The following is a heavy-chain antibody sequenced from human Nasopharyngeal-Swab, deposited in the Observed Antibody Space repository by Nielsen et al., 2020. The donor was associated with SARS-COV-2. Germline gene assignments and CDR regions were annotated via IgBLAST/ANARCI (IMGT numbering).Heavy chain of an antibody. D-gene: IGHD4-23*01. Sequence: GESLKISCAASGFTFSDYYMSWIRQAPGKGREWVSFLSSIVGRTKYYADSVKGRFTISRDNAKNSVYLTLNSLRPEDTAVYYCAREAAKDYGGYPDYWGQGTLVTVSS. V-gene: IGHV3-11*01. CDR1: GFTFSDYY. J-gene: IGHJ4*02. CDR2: LSSIVGRTK. CDR3: AREAAKDYGGYPDY.